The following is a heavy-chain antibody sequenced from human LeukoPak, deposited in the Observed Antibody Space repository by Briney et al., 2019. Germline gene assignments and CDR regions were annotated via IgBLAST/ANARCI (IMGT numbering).Heavy chain of an antibody. CDR3: ARETHSGSYYTAADY. V-gene: IGHV3-48*01. CDR1: GFTFSSYS. D-gene: IGHD1-26*01. J-gene: IGHJ4*02. Sequence: PGGSLRLSCAASGFTFSSYSMNWVRQAPGKGLEWVSYISSSSSTIYYADSVKGRFTISRDNAKNSLYLQMNSLRAEDTAVYYCARETHSGSYYTAADYWGQGTLVTVSS. CDR2: ISSSSSTI.